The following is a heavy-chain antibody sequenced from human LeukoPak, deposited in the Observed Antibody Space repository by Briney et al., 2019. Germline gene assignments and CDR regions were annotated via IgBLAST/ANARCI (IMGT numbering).Heavy chain of an antibody. Sequence: ASVKVSCKASGYTFTSCDINWVRQATGQGLEWMGWMNPNGGNTGYAQKFQGRVTMTRNTSISTAYMELSSLRSEDTAVYYCARVEPMYDFWSGSSRVNWFDPWGQGTLVTVSS. D-gene: IGHD3-3*01. CDR2: MNPNGGNT. CDR1: GYTFTSCD. CDR3: ARVEPMYDFWSGSSRVNWFDP. V-gene: IGHV1-8*01. J-gene: IGHJ5*02.